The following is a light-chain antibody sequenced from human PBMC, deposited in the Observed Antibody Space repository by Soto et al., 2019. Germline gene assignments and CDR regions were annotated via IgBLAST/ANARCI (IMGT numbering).Light chain of an antibody. CDR2: KAS. Sequence: DIQMTQSPSTLSASVGDRVTITCRASQSISPWLAWYQQKPGKAPKLLIYKASSLESGVPSRFSGSGSGTAFTLTFSSLQPDDFATYYCQQYNRYWTFGQGTKVEIK. J-gene: IGKJ1*01. V-gene: IGKV1-5*03. CDR1: QSISPW. CDR3: QQYNRYWT.